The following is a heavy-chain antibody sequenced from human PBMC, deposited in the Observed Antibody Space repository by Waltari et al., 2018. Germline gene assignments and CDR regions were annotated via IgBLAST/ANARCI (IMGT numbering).Heavy chain of an antibody. CDR3: ARLDYGDYWFDP. CDR1: GGSISSYY. CDR2: IYYSGST. V-gene: IGHV4-59*01. Sequence: QVQLQESGPGLVKTSETLSLTCTVSGGSISSYYWSWIRQPPGKGLEWIGYIYYSGSTNYNPSLKSRVTISVDTSKNQFSLKLSSVTAADTAVYYCARLDYGDYWFDPWGQGTLVTVSS. D-gene: IGHD4-17*01. J-gene: IGHJ5*02.